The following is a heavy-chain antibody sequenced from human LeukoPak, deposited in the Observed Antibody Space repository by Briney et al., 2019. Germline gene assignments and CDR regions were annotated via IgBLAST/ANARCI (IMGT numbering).Heavy chain of an antibody. CDR1: GFTLSSYW. CDR3: ARSPTRGYSGYDKFYFDY. CDR2: IKQDGSEK. Sequence: PARSMRLSCVASGFTLSSYWTRWDRQPPGKLLEWVANIKQDGSEKYYVDSVKGRFTISRDNAKNSLYLQMNSLRAEDTAVYYCARSPTRGYSGYDKFYFDYWGQGTLVTVSS. J-gene: IGHJ4*02. V-gene: IGHV3-7*01. D-gene: IGHD5-12*01.